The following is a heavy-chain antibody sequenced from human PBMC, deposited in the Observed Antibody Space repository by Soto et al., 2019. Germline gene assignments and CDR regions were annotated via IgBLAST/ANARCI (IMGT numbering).Heavy chain of an antibody. J-gene: IGHJ6*02. CDR1: GFTFSSYA. D-gene: IGHD3-10*01. CDR3: AATYYYGAGRSYGMDV. Sequence: QVQLVESGGGVVQPGRSLRLSCAASGFTFSSYAIHWVRQAPGKGLEWVAAISYDGSNKYYADSVKGRFTISRDNSKNTLYLQMNGRRAGDTAVYYCAATYYYGAGRSYGMDVWGQGTTVTVSS. V-gene: IGHV3-30-3*01. CDR2: ISYDGSNK.